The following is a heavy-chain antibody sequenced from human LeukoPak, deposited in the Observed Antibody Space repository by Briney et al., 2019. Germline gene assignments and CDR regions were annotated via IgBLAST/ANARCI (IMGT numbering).Heavy chain of an antibody. J-gene: IGHJ4*02. Sequence: ASVKVSCKASGYTFTSYYMHWVRQAPGQGLEWMGIINPSGGSTSYAQKFQGRVTMTRDMSTSTVYMELSSLRSEDTAVYYCARGFGRGICDFWSGYYDGYFDYWGQGTLVTVSS. CDR2: INPSGGST. CDR3: ARGFGRGICDFWSGYYDGYFDY. V-gene: IGHV1-46*01. D-gene: IGHD3-3*01. CDR1: GYTFTSYY.